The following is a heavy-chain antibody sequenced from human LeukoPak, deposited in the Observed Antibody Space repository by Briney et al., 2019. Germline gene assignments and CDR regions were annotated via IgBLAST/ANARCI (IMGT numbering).Heavy chain of an antibody. CDR2: ISAYNGNT. J-gene: IGHJ5*02. Sequence: GASVKVSCKASGYTFTSYGISWVRQAPGQGLEWMGWISAYNGNTNYAQKLQGRVTMTTDTSTSTAYMELRSLRSDDTAVYYCARGPSLHRNWVGGRWFDPWGQGTLVTVSS. D-gene: IGHD3-16*01. CDR3: ARGPSLHRNWVGGRWFDP. CDR1: GYTFTSYG. V-gene: IGHV1-18*01.